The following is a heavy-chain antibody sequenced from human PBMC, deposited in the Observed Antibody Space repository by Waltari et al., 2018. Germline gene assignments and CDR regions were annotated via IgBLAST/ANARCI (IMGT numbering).Heavy chain of an antibody. V-gene: IGHV3-7*01. D-gene: IGHD1-26*01. CDR1: GFTFSSHW. CDR3: ARLIGGTLTEYYQ. Sequence: EVQLMESGGGLVQPGGSLRLSCAASGFTFSSHWLTWVCQAPGKGLEWVANIKEDGSEKYYVDSVKGRFTISRDNAKNSLYLQMNSLRVEDAAVYYCARLIGGTLTEYYQWGQGTLVTVPS. CDR2: IKEDGSEK. J-gene: IGHJ1*01.